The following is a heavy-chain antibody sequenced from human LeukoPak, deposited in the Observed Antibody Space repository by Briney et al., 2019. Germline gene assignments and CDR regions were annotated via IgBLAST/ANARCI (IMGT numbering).Heavy chain of an antibody. CDR1: GFTFSNYW. CDR3: AREALWASLHFDY. D-gene: IGHD1-26*01. Sequence: PGGSLRLSCAASGFTFSNYWMHWVRQAPGKGLVWVSRINSDGSSTTYADSVKGRFTISRDNGQNTLYLQMNSLRDEDTAVYYCAREALWASLHFDYWGQGTLVTVSS. J-gene: IGHJ4*02. CDR2: INSDGSST. V-gene: IGHV3-74*01.